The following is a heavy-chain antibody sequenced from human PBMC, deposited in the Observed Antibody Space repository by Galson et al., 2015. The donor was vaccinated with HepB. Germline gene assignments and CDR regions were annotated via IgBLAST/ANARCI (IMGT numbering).Heavy chain of an antibody. CDR2: VSGYDGSA. CDR3: VRDSSLELQLNNYHSHGMDV. CDR1: GYDFNKYG. D-gene: IGHD1-1*01. V-gene: IGHV1-18*01. Sequence: SVKVSCKASGYDFNKYGLSWVRQAPGQGLEWMGWVSGYDGSANYAPKFQGRVTMTTQTSTGTAYMEMRSLRSDNTAVYYCVRDSSLELQLNNYHSHGMDVWGQGTAVIVS. J-gene: IGHJ6*02.